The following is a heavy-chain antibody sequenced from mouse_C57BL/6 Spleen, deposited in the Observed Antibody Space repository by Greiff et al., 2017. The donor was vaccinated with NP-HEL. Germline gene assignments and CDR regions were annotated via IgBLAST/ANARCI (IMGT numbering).Heavy chain of an antibody. D-gene: IGHD2-3*01. J-gene: IGHJ2*01. CDR1: GYTFTSYW. V-gene: IGHV1-69*01. CDR2: IDPSDSYT. Sequence: VQLQQPGAELVMPGASVKLSCKASGYTFTSYWMHWVKQRPGQGLEWIGEIDPSDSYTNYNQKFKGKSTLTVDKSSSTAYMQLSSLTSEDSAVYYCARWLLGNFDYWGQGTTLTVSS. CDR3: ARWLLGNFDY.